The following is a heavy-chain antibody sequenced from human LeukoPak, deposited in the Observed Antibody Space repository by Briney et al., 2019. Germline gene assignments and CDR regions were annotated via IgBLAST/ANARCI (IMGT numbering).Heavy chain of an antibody. V-gene: IGHV3-74*01. CDR3: ARGPNSNWSGLDF. CDR2: ISPTGSTT. Sequence: GGSLRLSCAASGFTFSDYWMHWARQLPGKGLVWASRISPTGSTTSYADSVKGRFTVSRDNAKNTLYLQVNNLRAEDTAVYYCARGPNSNWSGLDFWGQGTLLTVSS. D-gene: IGHD6-6*01. CDR1: GFTFSDYW. J-gene: IGHJ4*02.